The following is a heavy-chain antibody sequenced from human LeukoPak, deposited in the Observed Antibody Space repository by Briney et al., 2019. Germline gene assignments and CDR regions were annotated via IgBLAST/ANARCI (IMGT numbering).Heavy chain of an antibody. J-gene: IGHJ5*02. D-gene: IGHD3-22*01. CDR2: IYHSGST. CDR1: GYSISSGYY. CDR3: ASTNYDSSGYYSPLNWFDP. Sequence: PSETLSLTCTVSGYSISSGYYWGWIRQPPGKGLEWIGSIYHSGSTYYNPSLKSRVTISVDTSKNQFSPKLSSVTAADTAVYYCASTNYDSSGYYSPLNWFDPWGQGTLVTVSS. V-gene: IGHV4-38-2*02.